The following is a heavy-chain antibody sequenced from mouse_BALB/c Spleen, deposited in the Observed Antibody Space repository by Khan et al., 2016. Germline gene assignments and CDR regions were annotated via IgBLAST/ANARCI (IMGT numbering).Heavy chain of an antibody. CDR2: IYPGGDYI. V-gene: IGHV1-63*02. CDR1: GYTFTNYW. D-gene: IGHD1-2*01. CDR3: ARSLLRVRTDY. J-gene: IGHJ2*01. Sequence: QVQLQQSGAELVRPGTSVKISCKASGYTFTNYWLGWVKQRPGHGLEWIGDIYPGGDYINYNEKFKGKATLTADTSSSTAHMQLSSLTAEASAVYFCARSLLRVRTDYWGQGTTLTVSS.